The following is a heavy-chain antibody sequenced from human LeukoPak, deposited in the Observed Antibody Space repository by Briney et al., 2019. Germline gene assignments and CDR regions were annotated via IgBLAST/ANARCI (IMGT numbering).Heavy chain of an antibody. V-gene: IGHV5-51*01. CDR1: GYSFTSYW. CDR2: IYPGDSDT. CDR3: ARQAVYYGSGNRAFDI. D-gene: IGHD3-10*01. J-gene: IGHJ3*02. Sequence: HGESLKISCEASGYSFTSYWIGWVRQMPGKGLEWMGIIYPGDSDTRYSPSFQGQVTITADKSISTAYLQWSNLKASDTAMYYCARQAVYYGSGNRAFDIWGQGTMVTVSS.